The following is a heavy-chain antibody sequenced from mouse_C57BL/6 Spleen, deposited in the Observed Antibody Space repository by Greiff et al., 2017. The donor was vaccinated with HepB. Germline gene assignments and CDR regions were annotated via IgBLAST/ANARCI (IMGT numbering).Heavy chain of an antibody. J-gene: IGHJ4*01. CDR2: ISYDGSN. V-gene: IGHV3-6*01. CDR1: GYSITSGYY. CDR3: ARICIRVYAIDY. Sequence: EVKLVESGPGLVKPSQSLSLTCSVTGYSITSGYYWNWIRQFPGNKLEWMGYISYDGSNNYNPSLKNRISITRDTSKNQFFLKLNSVTTEDTATYFCARICIRVYAIDYWGKGTSVTVLS.